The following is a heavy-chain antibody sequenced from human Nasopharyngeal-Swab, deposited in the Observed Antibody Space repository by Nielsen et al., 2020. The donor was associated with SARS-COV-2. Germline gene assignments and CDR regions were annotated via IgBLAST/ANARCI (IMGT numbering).Heavy chain of an antibody. CDR1: GYTFTDYY. V-gene: IGHV1-2*02. D-gene: IGHD3-22*01. Sequence: ASVKVSCKTSGYTFTDYYIHWLRQVPGQGLEWVGCINPDSGDTQYAQKFQGRVTVTSDRSRSTAYIDLSRLRPDDTAVYYCARDYYDNYDSDYWGQGTLVTVSS. CDR2: INPDSGDT. CDR3: ARDYYDNYDSDY. J-gene: IGHJ4*02.